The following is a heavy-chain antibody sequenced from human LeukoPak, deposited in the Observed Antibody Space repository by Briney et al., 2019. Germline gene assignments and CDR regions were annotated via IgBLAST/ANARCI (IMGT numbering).Heavy chain of an antibody. CDR1: GYSFTSYW. Sequence: GESLQISCKGSGYSFTSYWIGWVRPMPGKGLEWMGIIYPGDSDTRYSPSFQGQVTISADRSISTAYLQWSSLKASDTAMYYCARHALSSSWYRTVNWFDPWGQGTLVTVSS. J-gene: IGHJ5*02. D-gene: IGHD6-13*01. CDR3: ARHALSSSWYRTVNWFDP. V-gene: IGHV5-51*01. CDR2: IYPGDSDT.